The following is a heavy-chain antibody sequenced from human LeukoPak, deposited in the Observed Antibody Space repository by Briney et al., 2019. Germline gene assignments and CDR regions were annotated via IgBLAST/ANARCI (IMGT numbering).Heavy chain of an antibody. J-gene: IGHJ5*02. D-gene: IGHD3-3*01. CDR2: INPNSGGT. V-gene: IGHV1-2*02. CDR1: GYTFTGYY. Sequence: ASVKVSCKASGYTFTGYYMHWVRQAPGQGLEWMGLINPNSGGTNYAQKFQGRVTMTRDTSISTAYMELSRLRSDDTAVYYCAREATIFGVYVDWFDPWGQGTLVTVSS. CDR3: AREATIFGVYVDWFDP.